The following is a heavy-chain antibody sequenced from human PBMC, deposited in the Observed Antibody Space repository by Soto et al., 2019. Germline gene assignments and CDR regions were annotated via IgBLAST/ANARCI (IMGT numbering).Heavy chain of an antibody. CDR1: GFSFSTTGVG. Sequence: QITLKESGPTLVKPTQTLTLTCTFSGFSFSTTGVGVGWIRQPPGKALEWLALIYWDDDKRYSPSLKSNLTITKDTSKNQVVLTMTNMDPVYTATYYCAHVAVVSNWFDPWGQGTLVTVSS. CDR2: IYWDDDK. V-gene: IGHV2-5*02. D-gene: IGHD3-22*01. J-gene: IGHJ5*02. CDR3: AHVAVVSNWFDP.